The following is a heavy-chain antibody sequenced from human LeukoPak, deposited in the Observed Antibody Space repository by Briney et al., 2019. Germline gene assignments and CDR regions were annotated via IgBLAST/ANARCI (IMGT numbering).Heavy chain of an antibody. D-gene: IGHD3-9*01. CDR2: ISGDGRNI. CDR1: GFTFSSYW. V-gene: IGHV3-74*01. Sequence: GGSLRLSCVASGFTFSSYWLHWVRQDPRKGLVWVSRISGDGRNINYADSVRGRFTISRDNAKNTLYLQMNTLRVEDTAVYYCTRDLMDYDVSTGLHHYYMDVWGQGTTVTVSS. J-gene: IGHJ6*02. CDR3: TRDLMDYDVSTGLHHYYMDV.